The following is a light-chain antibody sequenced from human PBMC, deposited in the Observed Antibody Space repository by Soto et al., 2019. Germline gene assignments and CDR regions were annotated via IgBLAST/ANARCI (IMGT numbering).Light chain of an antibody. J-gene: IGLJ1*01. CDR2: EVT. V-gene: IGLV2-8*01. Sequence: QSALTQPPSASGSPGQSVTISCTGTSSDVGGYDYVSWYQQHPGKAPKLMIYEVTKRPSGVPDRLYGSKSGNTASLTVSGLQDEDEADYYCSSYAGSNNFVFGTGTKLTVL. CDR1: SSDVGGYDY. CDR3: SSYAGSNNFV.